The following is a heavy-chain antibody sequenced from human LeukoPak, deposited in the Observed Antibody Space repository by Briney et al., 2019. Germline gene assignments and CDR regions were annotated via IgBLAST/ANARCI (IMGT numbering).Heavy chain of an antibody. J-gene: IGHJ4*02. V-gene: IGHV3-48*01. Sequence: PGGSLRLSCAASGFTFSSYSMNWVRQAPGKGLEWVSYISSSSSTIYYADSVKGRFTISRDNSKNTLFLQMNSLRAGDTAVYYCAKAYYYDSSAYYEFDSWGQGTLVTVSS. CDR3: AKAYYYDSSAYYEFDS. CDR1: GFTFSSYS. D-gene: IGHD3-22*01. CDR2: ISSSSSTI.